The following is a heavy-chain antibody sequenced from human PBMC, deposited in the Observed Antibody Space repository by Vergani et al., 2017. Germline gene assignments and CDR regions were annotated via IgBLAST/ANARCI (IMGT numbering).Heavy chain of an antibody. J-gene: IGHJ6*02. CDR2: IYYSGST. V-gene: IGHV4-61*01. D-gene: IGHD4-23*01. CDR1: GGSVSSGSYY. Sequence: QVQLQESGPGLVKPSETLSLTCTVSGGSVSSGSYYCSWIRQPPGKGLEWIGYIYYSGSTNYNPSLKSRVTISVDTSKNQFPLKLSSVTAAATAVYYCARVGCTTSVVTPGGNYYYYGMDVWGQGTTVTVSS. CDR3: ARVGCTTSVVTPGGNYYYYGMDV.